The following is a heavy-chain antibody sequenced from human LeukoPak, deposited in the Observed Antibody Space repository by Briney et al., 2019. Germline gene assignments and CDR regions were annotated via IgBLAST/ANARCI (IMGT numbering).Heavy chain of an antibody. CDR1: GYTFSSYG. CDR2: ISAYNGNT. D-gene: IGHD2-2*01. V-gene: IGHV1-18*04. CDR3: ARDGFCSSTNCLTSYYYYGMDV. J-gene: IGHJ6*04. Sequence: GASVKVSCKASGYTFSSYGISWVRQAPGQGLEWMGWISAYNGNTNYAQKFQGRVAMTTDTSTSTAYMELRSLRSDDTAVYYCARDGFCSSTNCLTSYYYYGMDVWGKGTTVTVSS.